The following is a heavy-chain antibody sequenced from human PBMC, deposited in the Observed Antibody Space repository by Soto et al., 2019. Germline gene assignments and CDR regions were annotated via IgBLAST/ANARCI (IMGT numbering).Heavy chain of an antibody. CDR2: IIPILGTA. J-gene: IGHJ6*02. D-gene: IGHD2-2*01. V-gene: IGHV1-69*11. Sequence: SVKVSCKASGYTITRYAMHWVRQASGQGLEWMGRIIPILGTANYAQKFQGRVTITADESTSTAYMELSSLRSEDTAVYYCAKGYCSSTSCYPLDVWGQGTTVTVSS. CDR3: AKGYCSSTSCYPLDV. CDR1: GYTITRYA.